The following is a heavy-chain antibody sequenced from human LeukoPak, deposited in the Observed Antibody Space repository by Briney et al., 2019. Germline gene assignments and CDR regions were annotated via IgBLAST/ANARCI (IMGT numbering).Heavy chain of an antibody. CDR1: GGSISSSSYY. V-gene: IGHV4-39*07. J-gene: IGHJ6*03. D-gene: IGHD2-2*01. CDR3: ARVGPSYYYYYYMDV. CDR2: IYYSGST. Sequence: PSETLSLTCTVSGGSISSSSYYWGWIRQPPGKGLEWIGSIYYSGSTYYNPYLKSRVTISVDTSKNQFSLKLSSVTAADTAVYYCARVGPSYYYYYYMDVWGKGTTVTVSS.